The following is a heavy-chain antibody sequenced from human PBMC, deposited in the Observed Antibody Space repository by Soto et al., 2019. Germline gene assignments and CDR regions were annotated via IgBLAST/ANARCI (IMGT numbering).Heavy chain of an antibody. CDR2: INAYNGNT. D-gene: IGHD5-12*01. Sequence: ASVKVSCKASGYTFTSYGISWVRQAPGQGLEWMGWINAYNGNTNYAKKLQGRVTITRDMSTSTAYMEMRSLRSEDTAFYYCALRGYMLSNEDDIWGQGTLVTVSS. CDR1: GYTFTSYG. V-gene: IGHV1-18*01. CDR3: ALRGYMLSNEDDI. J-gene: IGHJ3*02.